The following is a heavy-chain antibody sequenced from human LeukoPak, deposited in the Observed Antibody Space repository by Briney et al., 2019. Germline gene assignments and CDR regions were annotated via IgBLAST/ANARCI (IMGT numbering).Heavy chain of an antibody. CDR3: ARRSHCTGDSCYPV. CDR1: GDSMTSSNHD. CDR2: IYYGGRT. V-gene: IGHV4-39*01. Sequence: SETLSLTCTVSGDSMTSSNHDWVWISQPPGKGLEWIGSIYYGGRTYYNPSLKSRVTISQETSKNQFSLKVNTVTAADTAVYHCARRSHCTGDSCYPVWGQGATVTVSS. J-gene: IGHJ6*02. D-gene: IGHD2-15*01.